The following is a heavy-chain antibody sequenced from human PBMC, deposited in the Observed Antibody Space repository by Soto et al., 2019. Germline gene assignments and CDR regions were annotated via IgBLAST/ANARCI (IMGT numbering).Heavy chain of an antibody. J-gene: IGHJ4*02. CDR2: IYYTGTT. Sequence: SETLSLTCSVSGGSINSVDYYWSWIRQPPGKGLEWIAYIYYTGTTFCNPSLQSRVTMSLDTSKNQFSLKLSSVTAADTAVYYCARVRAYSYGYEDYWGQGTLVTVSS. CDR1: GGSINSVDYY. V-gene: IGHV4-30-4*01. D-gene: IGHD5-18*01. CDR3: ARVRAYSYGYEDY.